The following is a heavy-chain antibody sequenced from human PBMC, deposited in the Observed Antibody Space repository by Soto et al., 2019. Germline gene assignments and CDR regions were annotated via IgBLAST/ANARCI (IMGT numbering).Heavy chain of an antibody. CDR1: GFTFSSYW. J-gene: IGHJ3*02. Sequence: VRLVESGGGLVQPGGSLRLSCAASGFTFSSYWMSWVRQAPGKGLEWVANIKQGGSEKFYLDSVKGRFTISRDNARNSLYLQMNSLRAEDTAVYYCARDSGYNWNDYAFDIWGQGTMVTVSS. CDR2: IKQGGSEK. CDR3: ARDSGYNWNDYAFDI. D-gene: IGHD1-1*01. V-gene: IGHV3-7*01.